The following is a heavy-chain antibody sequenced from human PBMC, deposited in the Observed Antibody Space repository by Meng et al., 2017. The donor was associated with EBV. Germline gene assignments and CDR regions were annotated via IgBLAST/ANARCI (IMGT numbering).Heavy chain of an antibody. CDR1: GFSRSSRGVG. CDR3: AHIIAARPFDY. Sequence: QLPLKESCPTLVKPTQTLTLTCTFSGFSRSSRGVGVGWIRQPPGKALEWLALIYWDDDKRYSPSLKSRLTITKDTSKNQVVLTMTNMDPVDAATYYCAHIIAARPFDYWGQGTLVTVSS. V-gene: IGHV2-5*02. CDR2: IYWDDDK. J-gene: IGHJ4*02. D-gene: IGHD6-6*01.